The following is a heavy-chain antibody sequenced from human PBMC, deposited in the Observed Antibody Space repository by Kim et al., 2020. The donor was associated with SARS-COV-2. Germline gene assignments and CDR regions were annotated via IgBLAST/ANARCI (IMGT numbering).Heavy chain of an antibody. CDR3: AGDCLSSSWYRTNNADYGMNV. J-gene: IGHJ6*01. D-gene: IGHD6-13*01. Sequence: ASVKVSCKASGYTFTSYYMHWVRQAPGQGLEWMGIINPSGGSTSYAQKFQGRVTMTRDTSTSTVYMELSSLRSEDTAVYYCAGDCLSSSWYRTNNADYGMNVWGQGTTVTVSS. V-gene: IGHV1-46*01. CDR1: GYTFTSYY. CDR2: INPSGGST.